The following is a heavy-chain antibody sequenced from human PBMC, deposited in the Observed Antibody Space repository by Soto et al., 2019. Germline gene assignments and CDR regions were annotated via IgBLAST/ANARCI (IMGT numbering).Heavy chain of an antibody. CDR2: INAGNGNT. V-gene: IGHV1-3*01. D-gene: IGHD3-22*01. CDR3: ARAYARYYYDSSGYYLY. CDR1: GYTFTSYA. Sequence: ASVKVSCKASGYTFTSYAMHWVRQAPGQRLEWMGWINAGNGNTKYSQKFQGRVTITRDTSASTAYMELSSLRSEDTAVYYCARAYARYYYDSSGYYLYWGQGTLVTVSS. J-gene: IGHJ4*02.